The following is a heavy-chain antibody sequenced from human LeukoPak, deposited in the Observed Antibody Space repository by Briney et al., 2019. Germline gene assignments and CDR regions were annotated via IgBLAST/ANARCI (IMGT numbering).Heavy chain of an antibody. CDR3: VGGDY. CDR1: GLTFSIHW. J-gene: IGHJ4*02. CDR2: INQDGSDK. V-gene: IGHV3-7*01. Sequence: AGGSLRLCCAASGLTFSIHWMNWVRQAPGKGLECVANINQDGSDKYYVDTVKGRFTISRDNTKNSLYLQMNSLIAEDTAVYYCVGGDYWGQGTLVTVSS.